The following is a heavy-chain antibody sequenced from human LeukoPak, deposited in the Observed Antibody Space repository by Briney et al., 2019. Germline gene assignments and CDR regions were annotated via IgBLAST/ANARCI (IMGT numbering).Heavy chain of an antibody. V-gene: IGHV4-34*01. CDR2: INHSGST. Sequence: KTSETLSLTCAVYGGSFSGYYWSWIRQPPGKGLEWIGEINHSGSTNYNPSLKSRVTISVDTSKNQLSLKLSSVTAADTAVYYCASESSPSPYYYYGMDVWGKGTTVTVSS. CDR1: GGSFSGYY. D-gene: IGHD3-10*01. CDR3: ASESSPSPYYYYGMDV. J-gene: IGHJ6*04.